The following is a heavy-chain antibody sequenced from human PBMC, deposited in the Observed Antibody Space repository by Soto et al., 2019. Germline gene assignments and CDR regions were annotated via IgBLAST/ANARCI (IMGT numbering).Heavy chain of an antibody. CDR3: AAGGIDYYGSGSYAYYFDS. Sequence: QVQLVQSGAEVKKPGSSVKVSCKASGGTFSSYAISWVRQAPGQGLEWMGGIIPIFGTANYAQKFQGRVTITADESTSTAYMELSSLRSEATAVYYCAAGGIDYYGSGSYAYYFDSWGQGTLVTVSS. D-gene: IGHD3-10*01. CDR2: IIPIFGTA. J-gene: IGHJ4*02. V-gene: IGHV1-69*01. CDR1: GGTFSSYA.